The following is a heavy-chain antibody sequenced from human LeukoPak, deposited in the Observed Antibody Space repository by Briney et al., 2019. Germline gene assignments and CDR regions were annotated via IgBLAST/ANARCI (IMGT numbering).Heavy chain of an antibody. J-gene: IGHJ4*02. CDR1: GYTFTSYG. D-gene: IGHD3-10*01. V-gene: IGHV1-18*01. CDR2: ISAYNGNT. CDR3: ARGPDGSGSYYIPMDYFDY. Sequence: ASVKVSCTASGYTFTSYGISWVRQAPGQGLEWMGWISAYNGNTNYAQKLQGRVTMTTDTSTSTAYMELRSLRSDDTAVYCCARGPDGSGSYYIPMDYFDYWGQGTLVTVSS.